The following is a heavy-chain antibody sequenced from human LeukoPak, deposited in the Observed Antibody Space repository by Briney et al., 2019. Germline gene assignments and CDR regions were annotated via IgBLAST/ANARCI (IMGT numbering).Heavy chain of an antibody. Sequence: ASVKVSCKASGGTFSSYAISWVRQAPGQGLEWMGGIIPIFGTANYAQKFQGGVTITADKSTSTAYMELSSLRSEDTAVYYCARGRYYDFWSGYGPDYWGQGTLVTVSS. CDR3: ARGRYYDFWSGYGPDY. CDR1: GGTFSSYA. V-gene: IGHV1-69*06. CDR2: IIPIFGTA. J-gene: IGHJ4*02. D-gene: IGHD3-3*01.